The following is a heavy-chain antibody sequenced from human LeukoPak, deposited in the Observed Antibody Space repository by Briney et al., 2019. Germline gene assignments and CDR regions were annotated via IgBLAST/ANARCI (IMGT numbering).Heavy chain of an antibody. CDR2: INSDGINT. V-gene: IGHV3-74*01. CDR1: GFTFSNYW. D-gene: IGHD3-3*01. J-gene: IGHJ3*02. CDR3: ARDQNDFWSGYYEGAFDI. Sequence: GGSLRPSCAASGFTFSNYWMHWVRQAPGKGLVWVSRINSDGINTSYADSVKGRFTISRDNAKNTLNLQMNSLRAEDTAVYYCARDQNDFWSGYYEGAFDIWGQGTMVTVSS.